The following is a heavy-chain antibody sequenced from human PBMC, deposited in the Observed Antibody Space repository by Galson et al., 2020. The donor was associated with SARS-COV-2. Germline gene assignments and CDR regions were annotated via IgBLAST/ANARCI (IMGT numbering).Heavy chain of an antibody. J-gene: IGHJ4*02. CDR1: GFSFSGQA. D-gene: IGHD6-13*01. Sequence: GGSLRLSCAASGFSFSGQAMHWVRQAPGKGLEWVGIISYDGTTRYNGDSVKGRFTISRDNSKNTLFLQMNNLRPEDTATYYCARETDDDSSSWYDYWGQGTRVTVSS. V-gene: IGHV3-30*01. CDR3: ARETDDDSSSWYDY. CDR2: ISYDGTTR.